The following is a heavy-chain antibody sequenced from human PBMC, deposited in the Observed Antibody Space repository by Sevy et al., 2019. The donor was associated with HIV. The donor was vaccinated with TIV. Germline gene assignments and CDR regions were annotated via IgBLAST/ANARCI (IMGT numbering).Heavy chain of an antibody. CDR1: GFTFSSYS. CDR2: IDSRSSNI. V-gene: IGHV3-48*01. D-gene: IGHD5-12*01. CDR3: AREGGYTDQGMDV. Sequence: GGSLRLSCAASGFTFSSYSMNWVRQAPGKGLEWLSYIDSRSSNIYYADSVKGRLTVSRDNAKNSLYVQMNSLRGDDTAVYYCAREGGYTDQGMDVWGQGTTVTVSS. J-gene: IGHJ6*02.